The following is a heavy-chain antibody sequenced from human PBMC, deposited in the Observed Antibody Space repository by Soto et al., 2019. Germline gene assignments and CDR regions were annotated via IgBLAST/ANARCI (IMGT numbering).Heavy chain of an antibody. CDR1: GFTFSSYS. J-gene: IGHJ4*02. D-gene: IGHD2-21*01. Sequence: QVQLMESGGGVVQPGGSLRLSSATSGFTFSSYSMHWLRQAPGKGLEWVAVTSSDGGTKFYADSVKGRFTVSRDNSKNTLYRQMSSLRPEDTAVYYCAREVVLTEWYFDNWGQGILVTVSS. CDR2: TSSDGGTK. CDR3: AREVVLTEWYFDN. V-gene: IGHV3-30-3*01.